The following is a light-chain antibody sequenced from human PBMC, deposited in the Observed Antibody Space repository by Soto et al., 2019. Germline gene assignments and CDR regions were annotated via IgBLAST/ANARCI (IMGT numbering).Light chain of an antibody. CDR3: QQHNSFSIT. Sequence: DIQMTQSPSTLSASVGDRVTITWRASDSISRWLAWYQQKPGKAPKLLIYKASSLESGVPSRFSGSGSGTEFTLTINSLQADDFATYYCQQHNSFSITFGQGTRLEIK. CDR2: KAS. J-gene: IGKJ5*01. V-gene: IGKV1-5*03. CDR1: DSISRW.